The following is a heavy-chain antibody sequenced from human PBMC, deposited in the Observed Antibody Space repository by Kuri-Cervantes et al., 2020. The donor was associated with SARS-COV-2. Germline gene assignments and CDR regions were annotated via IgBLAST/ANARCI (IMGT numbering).Heavy chain of an antibody. CDR3: AKETLGYCSSTSCLTNWFDP. Sequence: SVKVSCKASGGTFSSYAISWVRQAPGQGLEWMGGIIPIFGTANYAQKFQGRVTITADESTSTAYMELSSLRSEDTAVYYCAKETLGYCSSTSCLTNWFDPWGQGTLVTVSS. CDR2: IIPIFGTA. CDR1: GGTFSSYA. D-gene: IGHD2-2*01. V-gene: IGHV1-69*13. J-gene: IGHJ5*02.